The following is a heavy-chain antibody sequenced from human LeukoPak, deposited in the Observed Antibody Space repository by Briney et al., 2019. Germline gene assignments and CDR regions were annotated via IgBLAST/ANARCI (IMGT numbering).Heavy chain of an antibody. D-gene: IGHD6-25*01. V-gene: IGHV3-48*01. CDR3: VRGPHIAATSY. J-gene: IGHJ4*02. Sequence: GGSLRLSCAASGFIFSQYSINWVRQAPGKGLEWVSHIRSTGDTFYADSVKGRFTISRDNAKKSLYLQINTLRAEDTAVCYCVRGPHIAATSYWGQGTLLTVSS. CDR1: GFIFSQYS. CDR2: IRSTGDT.